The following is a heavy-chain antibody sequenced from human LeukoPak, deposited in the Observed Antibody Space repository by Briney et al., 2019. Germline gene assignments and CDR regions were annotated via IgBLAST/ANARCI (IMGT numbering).Heavy chain of an antibody. J-gene: IGHJ5*02. V-gene: IGHV4-34*12. CDR3: ARGPAAVHP. CDR1: GYSLTNHY. CDR2: VLHTGST. D-gene: IGHD6-13*01. Sequence: SETLSLTCAVHGYSLTNHYWIWIRKPPGKGLEWIAEVLHTGSTNCNPSFKSRVTVSVDTSKNQFFLNLTSVTAADTAVYYCARGPAAVHPWGRGILVTVSS.